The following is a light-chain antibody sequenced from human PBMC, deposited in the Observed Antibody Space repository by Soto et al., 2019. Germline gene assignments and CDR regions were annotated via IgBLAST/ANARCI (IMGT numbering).Light chain of an antibody. CDR1: ETVATN. Sequence: EVVMTQSPATLSVSPGERATLSCRASETVATNLAWYQQKPGQAPRLLISGASTRAAGISDRFRGSGSGTEFTLTISSLRSEDSAIYYCQHYKTWPLAFGGGTKVDIK. V-gene: IGKV3-15*01. CDR3: QHYKTWPLA. CDR2: GAS. J-gene: IGKJ4*01.